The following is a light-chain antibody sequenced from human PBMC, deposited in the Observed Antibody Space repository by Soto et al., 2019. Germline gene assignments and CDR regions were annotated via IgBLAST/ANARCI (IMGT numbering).Light chain of an antibody. CDR3: QQRSNWPWT. CDR1: QSVSSF. J-gene: IGKJ1*01. Sequence: EIELTQSPATLSLSPGERATLSCRASQSVSSFLAWYQQKPGQAPRLLMYDASSRATGIPARFSGSGSGTDFTLSISSLEPEDFAVYYCQQRSNWPWTFGQGTKVEIK. V-gene: IGKV3-11*01. CDR2: DAS.